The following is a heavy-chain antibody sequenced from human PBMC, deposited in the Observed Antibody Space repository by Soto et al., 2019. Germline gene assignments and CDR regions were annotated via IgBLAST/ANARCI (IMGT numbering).Heavy chain of an antibody. Sequence: PSETLSLTCTVSGGSISSGGYYWSWIRQHPGKGLEWIGYIYYSGSTYYNPSLKSRVTISVDTSKNQFSLKLSSVTAADTAVYYCARGRLPTTYYYYYMDVWGKGTTVTVSS. CDR3: ARGRLPTTYYYYYMDV. V-gene: IGHV4-31*03. J-gene: IGHJ6*03. CDR2: IYYSGST. CDR1: GGSISSGGYY.